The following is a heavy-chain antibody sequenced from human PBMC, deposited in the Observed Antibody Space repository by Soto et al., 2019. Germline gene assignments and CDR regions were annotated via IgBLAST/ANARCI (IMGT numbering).Heavy chain of an antibody. CDR2: ISWNSGSI. CDR3: AKDKRTGYSSSAAGYYFDY. J-gene: IGHJ4*02. V-gene: IGHV3-9*01. D-gene: IGHD6-6*01. Sequence: PGGSLRLSCAASGFTFDDYAMHWVRQAPGKGLEWVSGISWNSGSIGYADSVKGRFTISRDNAKNSLYLQMNSLRAEDTALYYCAKDKRTGYSSSAAGYYFDYWGQGTLVTSPQ. CDR1: GFTFDDYA.